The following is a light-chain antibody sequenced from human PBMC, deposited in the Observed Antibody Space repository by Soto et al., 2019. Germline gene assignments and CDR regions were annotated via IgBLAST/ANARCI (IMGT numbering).Light chain of an antibody. Sequence: EIVLTQAPGPLSLSPGERATLSCRPSQTIRYNYLSWYQQKPGQAPRLLIHGASSRATGIPDRFSGSGSGTDFTLTISSLEPEDFAVYYCQQRSSWPITFGQGTRLEIK. CDR2: GAS. V-gene: IGKV3D-20*02. J-gene: IGKJ5*01. CDR3: QQRSSWPIT. CDR1: QTIRYNY.